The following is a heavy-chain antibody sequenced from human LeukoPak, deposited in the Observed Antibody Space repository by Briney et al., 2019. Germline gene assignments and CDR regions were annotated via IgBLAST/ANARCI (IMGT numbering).Heavy chain of an antibody. CDR3: AGGLVTAKDFQH. CDR2: IIPIFGTA. D-gene: IGHD2-21*02. V-gene: IGHV1-69*13. CDR1: GYTFTSYD. Sequence: ASVKVSCKASGYTFTSYDINWVRQAPGQGLEWMGGIIPIFGTANYAQKFQGRVTITADESTSTAYMELSSLRSEDTAVYYCAGGLVTAKDFQHWGQGTLVTVSS. J-gene: IGHJ1*01.